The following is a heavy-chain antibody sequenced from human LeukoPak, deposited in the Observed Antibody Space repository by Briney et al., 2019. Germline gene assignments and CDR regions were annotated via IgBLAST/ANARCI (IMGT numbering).Heavy chain of an antibody. V-gene: IGHV4-34*01. CDR1: GGSFSGYY. CDR3: AEGYCSGGSCLRGAFDI. CDR2: INHSGST. Sequence: PSETLSLTCAVYGGSFSGYYWSWIRQPPGKGLEWIGEINHSGSTNYNPSLKSRVTISVDTSKNQFSLKLSSVTAADTAVYYCAEGYCSGGSCLRGAFDIWGQGTMVTVSS. J-gene: IGHJ3*02. D-gene: IGHD2-15*01.